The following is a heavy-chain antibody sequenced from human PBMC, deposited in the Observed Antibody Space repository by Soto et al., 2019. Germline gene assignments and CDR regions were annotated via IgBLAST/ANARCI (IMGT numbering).Heavy chain of an antibody. J-gene: IGHJ6*02. CDR2: ISGSGKDT. CDR3: ARVHLVRTSSYYCGMDV. Sequence: AGGSLRLSCATSGFTFSNSRMNWVREAPGKGLEWVASISGSGKDTFYRDSVKGRFTISRDNAESSLVLQMNSLTVDDTAVYHCARVHLVRTSSYYCGMDVWGPGTTVTVSS. CDR1: GFTFSNSR. D-gene: IGHD6-6*01. V-gene: IGHV3-21*06.